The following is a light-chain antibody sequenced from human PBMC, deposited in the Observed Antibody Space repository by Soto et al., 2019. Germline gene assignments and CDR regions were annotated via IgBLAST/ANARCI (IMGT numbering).Light chain of an antibody. V-gene: IGLV2-14*01. CDR3: SSYNSTSTRV. J-gene: IGLJ2*01. CDR2: EVS. Sequence: QSALTQPASVSGSPGQSITISCTGTSSDVGGYNFVSWYQQHPGKAPKLIIYEVSNRPSGVSNRFSGSKSGNTASLTISGLQAEDEADYYCSSYNSTSTRVFGGGTKLTVL. CDR1: SSDVGGYNF.